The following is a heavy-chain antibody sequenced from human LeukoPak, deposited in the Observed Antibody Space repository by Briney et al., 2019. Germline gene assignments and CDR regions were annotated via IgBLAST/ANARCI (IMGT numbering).Heavy chain of an antibody. CDR2: ISAYNGNT. D-gene: IGHD2-2*01. CDR1: GYTFTSYG. V-gene: IGHV1-18*04. J-gene: IGHJ4*02. Sequence: ASVKVSCKASGYTFTSYGISWVRQAPGQGLEWMGWISAYNGNTNYAQKFQGRVTMTRDTSISTAYMELSRLRSDDTAVYYCARALHCSSTSCPFDYWGQGTLVTVSS. CDR3: ARALHCSSTSCPFDY.